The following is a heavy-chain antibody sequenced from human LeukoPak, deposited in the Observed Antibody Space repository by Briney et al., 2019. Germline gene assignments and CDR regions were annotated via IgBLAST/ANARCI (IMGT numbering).Heavy chain of an antibody. CDR2: ISYDGSNK. V-gene: IGHV3-30-3*01. J-gene: IGHJ4*02. Sequence: GGSLRLSCAASGFTFSSYAMHWVRQAPGKGLEWVAVISYDGSNKYYADSVKGRFTISRDNSKNMLYLQMNSLRAEDTAVYYCARDRVGATDYFDYWGQGTLVTVSS. D-gene: IGHD1-26*01. CDR3: ARDRVGATDYFDY. CDR1: GFTFSSYA.